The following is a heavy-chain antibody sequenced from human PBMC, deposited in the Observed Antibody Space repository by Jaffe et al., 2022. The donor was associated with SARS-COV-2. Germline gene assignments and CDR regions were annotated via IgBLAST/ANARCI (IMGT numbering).Heavy chain of an antibody. Sequence: QVQLVESGGGVVQPGRSLRLSCAASGFTFSSYGMHWVRQAPGKGLEWVAVISYDGSNKYYADSVKGRFTISRDNSKNTLYLQMNSLRAEDTAVYYCAKERRVAATPFDYYGMDVWGQGTTVTVSS. CDR3: AKERRVAATPFDYYGMDV. CDR1: GFTFSSYG. D-gene: IGHD2-15*01. CDR2: ISYDGSNK. J-gene: IGHJ6*02. V-gene: IGHV3-30*18.